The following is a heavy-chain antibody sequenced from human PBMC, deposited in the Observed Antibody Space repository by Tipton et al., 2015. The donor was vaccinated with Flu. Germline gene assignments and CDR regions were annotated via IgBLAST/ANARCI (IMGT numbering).Heavy chain of an antibody. D-gene: IGHD3-22*01. CDR3: TALDRDF. J-gene: IGHJ4*02. CDR2: VKSNAGGGTI. Sequence: SGFTLSDVWMYWVRQAPGKGLEWVGRVKSNAGGGTIDHAAPVKGRFTISRENSKNILSLEMNSLNTDDTAVYYCTALDRDFWGRGALVTVSA. CDR1: GFTLSDVW. V-gene: IGHV3-15*05.